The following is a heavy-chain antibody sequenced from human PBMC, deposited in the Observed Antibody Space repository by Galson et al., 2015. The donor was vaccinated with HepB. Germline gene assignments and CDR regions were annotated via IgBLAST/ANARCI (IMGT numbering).Heavy chain of an antibody. CDR3: ARFRPQRNQLLYLVHYYYGMDV. Sequence: SVKVSCKASGGTFSSYAISWVRQAPGQGLEWMGGIIPIFGTANYAQKFQGRVTITADESTSTAYMELSSLRSEDTAVYYCARFRPQRNQLLYLVHYYYGMDVWGQGTTVTVSS. D-gene: IGHD2-2*02. V-gene: IGHV1-69*13. CDR1: GGTFSSYA. CDR2: IIPIFGTA. J-gene: IGHJ6*02.